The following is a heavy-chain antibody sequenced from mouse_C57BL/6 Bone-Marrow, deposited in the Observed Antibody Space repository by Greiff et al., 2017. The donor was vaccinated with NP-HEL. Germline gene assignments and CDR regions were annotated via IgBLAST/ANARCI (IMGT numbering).Heavy chain of an antibody. D-gene: IGHD1-1*01. CDR2: IYPRSGHT. CDR3: ARGGTTVVPRFAY. V-gene: IGHV1-81*01. CDR1: GYTFTSYG. J-gene: IGHJ3*01. Sequence: VQLQQSGAELARPGASVKLSCKASGYTFTSYGISWVKQRPGQGLEWIGEIYPRSGHTYYNEKFKGKATLTADKSSSTAYMELRSLTSEDSAVYFCARGGTTVVPRFAYWGQGTLVTVSA.